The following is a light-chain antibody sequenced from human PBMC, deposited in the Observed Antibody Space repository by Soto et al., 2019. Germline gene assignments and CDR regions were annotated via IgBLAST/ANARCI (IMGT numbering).Light chain of an antibody. CDR2: DAV. Sequence: EIVLTQSPATLSLSPGQRATLSCRASHSVAKDFLAWYQQQPSQPPRLIIDDAVNRGTGVPDRFIGSGSGTDFTLTISSLEPEDFAVYYCHQCALSSLTFGQGTKVEIK. CDR1: HSVAKDF. J-gene: IGKJ1*01. V-gene: IGKV3-20*01. CDR3: HQCALSSLT.